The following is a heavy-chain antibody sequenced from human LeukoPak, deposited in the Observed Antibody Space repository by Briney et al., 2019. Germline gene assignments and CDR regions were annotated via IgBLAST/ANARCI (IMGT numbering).Heavy chain of an antibody. D-gene: IGHD4-17*01. Sequence: PSVNVSCKASGVTFSSYAISWVRQAPGQGLESMGRIIPIFGIANYAQTFQGRVTITAEKATSTAYMELSSLRAEDTAVYYCARSRGPGEHNFDYWGQGTLVTVSS. J-gene: IGHJ4*02. CDR3: ARSRGPGEHNFDY. V-gene: IGHV1-69*04. CDR1: GVTFSSYA. CDR2: IIPIFGIA.